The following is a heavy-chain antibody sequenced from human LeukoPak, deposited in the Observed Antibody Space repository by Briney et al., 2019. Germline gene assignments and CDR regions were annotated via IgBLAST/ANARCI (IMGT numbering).Heavy chain of an antibody. CDR2: TYYRSKWYN. CDR3: AGDSLSKAGYSYGYGSAFLDY. D-gene: IGHD5-18*01. V-gene: IGHV6-1*01. Sequence: LSQTLSLTCAISGDSVSSNSAAWNWFRQSPSRGLEWLGRTYYRSKWYNDYAVSVKSRITINPDTSKNQFSLQLNSVTPEDTAVYYCAGDSLSKAGYSYGYGSAFLDYWGQGTLVTVSS. CDR1: GDSVSSNSAA. J-gene: IGHJ4*02.